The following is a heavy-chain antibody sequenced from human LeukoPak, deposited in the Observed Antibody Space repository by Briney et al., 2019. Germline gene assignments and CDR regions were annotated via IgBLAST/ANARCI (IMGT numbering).Heavy chain of an antibody. J-gene: IGHJ4*02. Sequence: SETLSLTCAVSGGSISSSNWWSWGRQPPGKGLEWSGEIYHSGSTNYNPSLKSRVTISVDKSKNQFSLKLSSVTAADTAVYYCALYSGYDGGSFDYWGQGTLVTVSS. CDR2: IYHSGST. D-gene: IGHD5-12*01. CDR3: ALYSGYDGGSFDY. V-gene: IGHV4-4*02. CDR1: GGSISSSNW.